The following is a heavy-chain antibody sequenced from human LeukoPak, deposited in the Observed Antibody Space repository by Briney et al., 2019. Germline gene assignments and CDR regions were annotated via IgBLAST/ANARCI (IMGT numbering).Heavy chain of an antibody. CDR2: IDHSGTFT. J-gene: IGHJ4*02. CDR1: RFTFSSYA. CDR3: AKRSSSSSPPYFDY. V-gene: IGHV3-23*01. Sequence: PGGSLRLSCAASRFTFSSYAMGWVRQAPGKGLEWVSSIDHSGTFTYYADSAKGRFTISRDNSKSTLYLQMNSLRAEDTALYYCAKRSSSSSPPYFDYCGQGTLVTVSS. D-gene: IGHD6-6*01.